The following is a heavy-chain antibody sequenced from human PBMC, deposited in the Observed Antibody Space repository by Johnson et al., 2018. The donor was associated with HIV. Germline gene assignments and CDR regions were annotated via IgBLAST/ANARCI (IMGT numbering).Heavy chain of an antibody. J-gene: IGHJ3*02. V-gene: IGHV3-7*04. D-gene: IGHD3-16*01. Sequence: VQLVASGGGLVQPGGSLRLSCGGSGFSLSIYWLTWVRQAPGKGLEWVANINQDGSERYYVDSVKGRFTISRDNANNSLYVQMNSLRAEDTAVYYCARGRGALDIWGQGTMVTVSS. CDR3: ARGRGALDI. CDR2: INQDGSER. CDR1: GFSLSIYW.